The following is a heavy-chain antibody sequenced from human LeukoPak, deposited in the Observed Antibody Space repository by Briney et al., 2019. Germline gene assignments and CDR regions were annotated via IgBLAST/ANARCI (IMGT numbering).Heavy chain of an antibody. V-gene: IGHV6-1*01. J-gene: IGHJ4*02. CDR2: TYYRSKWSN. D-gene: IGHD3-10*01. CDR3: ARSHSGRFDS. Sequence: SQTLSLTCAISADSVSSNTVVWNWIRQSPSRGLEWLGRTYYRSKWSNDYAVSVKSRITINPDTSKNQFYLQLNSVTPEDTAVYYCARSHSGRFDSWGQGTLVTVSS. CDR1: ADSVSSNTVV.